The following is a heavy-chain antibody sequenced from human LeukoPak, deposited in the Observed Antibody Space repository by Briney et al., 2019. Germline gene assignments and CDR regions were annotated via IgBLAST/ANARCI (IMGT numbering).Heavy chain of an antibody. V-gene: IGHV3-48*03. Sequence: PGGSLRLSCAASGFMFSSYAMNWVRQAPGKGLEWVSKISDSGYTVDYADSVKGRFTISRDNAKKSLYLQMNSLRAEDTAVYYCARNFDSWGQGTLVTVSS. J-gene: IGHJ4*02. CDR3: ARNFDS. CDR2: ISDSGYTV. CDR1: GFMFSSYA.